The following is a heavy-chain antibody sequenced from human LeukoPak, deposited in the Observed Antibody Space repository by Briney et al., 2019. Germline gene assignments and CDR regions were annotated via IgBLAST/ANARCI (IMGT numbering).Heavy chain of an antibody. J-gene: IGHJ6*03. V-gene: IGHV4-30-4*08. Sequence: SETLSLTCTVSGGSISSGDYYWSWIRQPPGKGLEWIGYIYYSGSTYYNPSLNSRGTISVDTSKNQFSLKLSSVTAADTAVYYCARGRIAATHYYYYYYMDVWGKGTTVTVSS. D-gene: IGHD2-15*01. CDR2: IYYSGST. CDR3: ARGRIAATHYYYYYYMDV. CDR1: GGSISSGDYY.